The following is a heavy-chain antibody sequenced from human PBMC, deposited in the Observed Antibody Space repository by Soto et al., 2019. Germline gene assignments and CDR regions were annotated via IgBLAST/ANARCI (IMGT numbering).Heavy chain of an antibody. CDR1: GFTFSSYS. CDR2: ISSSSSYI. Sequence: GGSLRLSCAASGFTFSSYSMNWVRQAPGKGLEWVSSISSSSSYIYYADSVKGRFTISRDNAKNSLYLQMNSLRAEDTAVYYCARVGYGDYDMPPDYWGQGTLVTVSS. D-gene: IGHD4-17*01. J-gene: IGHJ4*02. CDR3: ARVGYGDYDMPPDY. V-gene: IGHV3-21*01.